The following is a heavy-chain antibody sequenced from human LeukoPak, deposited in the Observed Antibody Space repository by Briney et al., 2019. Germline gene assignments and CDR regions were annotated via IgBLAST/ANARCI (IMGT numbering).Heavy chain of an antibody. D-gene: IGHD6-13*01. CDR1: GGTFSSYA. V-gene: IGHV1-69*13. CDR2: IIPIFGTA. CDR3: ARGGTPHYMAAADPNWFDP. Sequence: SVKVSCKASGGTFSSYAISWVRQAPGQGLEWMGGIIPIFGTANYAQKFQGRVTITADESTSTAYMELSSLRSEDTAVYYCARGGTPHYMAAADPNWFDPWGQGTLVTVSS. J-gene: IGHJ5*02.